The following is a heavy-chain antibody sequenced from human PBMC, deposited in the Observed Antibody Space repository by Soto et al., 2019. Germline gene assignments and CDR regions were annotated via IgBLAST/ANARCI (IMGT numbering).Heavy chain of an antibody. Sequence: SQTLSLTCAISVSSLSSNSAAWNWIRQSPSRGLEWLGRTYYRSKWYNDYAVSVKSRITINPDTSKNQFSLQLNSVTPEDTAVYYCARQHGELEIPYFDYWGQGTMVTGSS. V-gene: IGHV6-1*01. D-gene: IGHD1-1*01. J-gene: IGHJ4*02. CDR2: TYYRSKWYN. CDR3: ARQHGELEIPYFDY. CDR1: VSSLSSNSAA.